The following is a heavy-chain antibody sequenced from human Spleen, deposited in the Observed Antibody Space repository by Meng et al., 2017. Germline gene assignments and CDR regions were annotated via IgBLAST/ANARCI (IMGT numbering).Heavy chain of an antibody. CDR2: ISYDGSHK. J-gene: IGHJ6*02. V-gene: IGHV3-30*04. CDR1: GFTFSSYA. CDR3: AREYAGGSSGWDDYYYYGMDV. D-gene: IGHD2-8*01. Sequence: GESLKISCAVSGFTFSSYAMHWVRQGPGKGLDWVAVISYDGSHKYYADSVKGRFTISRDNSKNTLYLQMNSLRAEDTAMYYCAREYAGGSSGWDDYYYYGMDVWGQGTTVTVSS.